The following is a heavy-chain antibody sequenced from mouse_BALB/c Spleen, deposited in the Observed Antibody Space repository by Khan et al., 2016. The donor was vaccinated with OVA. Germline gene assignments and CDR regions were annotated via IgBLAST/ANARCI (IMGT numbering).Heavy chain of an antibody. J-gene: IGHJ2*01. V-gene: IGHV5-6-5*01. Sequence: EVELVESGGGSVKPGGSLKLSCAVSGFTFSSYAMSWVRQTPEKRLEWVASISSGGSNYYPDSVKGRFTISRDNARNILYLQMSSLSSEDIAMYYCARYAYMYDEYYFDYWGQGTTLTVSS. CDR1: GFTFSSYA. CDR3: ARYAYMYDEYYFDY. CDR2: ISSGGSN. D-gene: IGHD2-14*01.